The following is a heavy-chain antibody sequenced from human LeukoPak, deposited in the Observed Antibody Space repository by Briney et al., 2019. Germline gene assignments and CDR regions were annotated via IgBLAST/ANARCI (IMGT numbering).Heavy chain of an antibody. CDR3: ARSRGSPNTGEDAFDI. Sequence: GGSLRLSCAASGFTFRNYAVHWVRQAPGKGLQWLAVISYDGTNKYYADSVKGRFTISRDNSGNTLSLHMNSLRAEDTALYYCARSRGSPNTGEDAFDIWGQGTMVTVSS. D-gene: IGHD2-8*02. CDR1: GFTFRNYA. J-gene: IGHJ3*02. V-gene: IGHV3-30-3*01. CDR2: ISYDGTNK.